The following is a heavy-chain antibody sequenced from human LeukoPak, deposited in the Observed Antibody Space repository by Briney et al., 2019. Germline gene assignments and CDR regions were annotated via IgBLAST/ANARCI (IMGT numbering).Heavy chain of an antibody. CDR3: ARRQYYDSSGYWYYFDY. D-gene: IGHD3-22*01. CDR2: IYYSGST. Sequence: PSETLSLTCTVSGGSINNYYGSWIRQPPGQGLECIGQIYYSGSTNYNPSLKSRVTISVDTSKNQFSLNLRSVTAADTAIYYCARRQYYDSSGYWYYFDYWGRGILVTVSS. CDR1: GGSINNYY. V-gene: IGHV4-59*08. J-gene: IGHJ4*02.